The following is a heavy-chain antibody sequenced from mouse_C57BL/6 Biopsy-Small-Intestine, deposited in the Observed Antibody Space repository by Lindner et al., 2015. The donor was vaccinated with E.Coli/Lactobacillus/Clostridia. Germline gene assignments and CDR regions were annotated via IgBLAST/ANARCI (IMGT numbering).Heavy chain of an antibody. CDR2: IYPNNGGT. CDR1: GYAFTDYN. J-gene: IGHJ4*01. CDR3: ARPSWGDYVMDY. Sequence: VQLQESGPELVKPGASVKISCKASGYAFTDYNMDWVKQSHGKSLEWIGYIYPNNGGTGYNQKFKSKATLTVDKSSSTAYMELHSLTSEDPAVYYCARPSWGDYVMDYWGQGTSVTVSS. D-gene: IGHD4-1*01. V-gene: IGHV1-18*01.